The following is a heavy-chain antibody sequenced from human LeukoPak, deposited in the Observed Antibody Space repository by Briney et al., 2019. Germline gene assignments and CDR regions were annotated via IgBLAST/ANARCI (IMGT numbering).Heavy chain of an antibody. J-gene: IGHJ3*02. CDR2: ISSSSSYI. D-gene: IGHD2-21*02. Sequence: GGSLRLSCAASGFTFSSNSMNWVRQAPGKGLEWVSSISSSSSYIYYADSVKGRFTISRDNAKNSLYLQMNSQRAEDTAVYYCARDCLTAGAFDIWGQGTMVTVSS. V-gene: IGHV3-21*01. CDR1: GFTFSSNS. CDR3: ARDCLTAGAFDI.